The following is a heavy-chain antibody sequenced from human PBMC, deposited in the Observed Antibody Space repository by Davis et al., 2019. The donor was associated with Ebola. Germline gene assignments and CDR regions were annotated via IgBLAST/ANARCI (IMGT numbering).Heavy chain of an antibody. CDR3: ARNEGYCTGGSCHLFDYYYSVLTS. V-gene: IGHV3-23*01. J-gene: IGHJ6*02. CDR2: ISGSSAST. D-gene: IGHD2-15*01. Sequence: GESLKISCAASGFTFSSYALSWVRQPPGKGLEWVSAISGSSASTYSADSVKGRFTISRDNSKNTLYLQMNSLKAEDTAIYYWARNEGYCTGGSCHLFDYYYSVLTSGAKGPRSPSP. CDR1: GFTFSSYA.